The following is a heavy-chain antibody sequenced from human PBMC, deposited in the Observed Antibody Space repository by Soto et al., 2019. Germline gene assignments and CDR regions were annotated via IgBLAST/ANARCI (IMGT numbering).Heavy chain of an antibody. J-gene: IGHJ4*02. CDR1: GFTFSSYA. D-gene: IGHD3-22*01. V-gene: IGHV3-23*01. CDR3: VNYYDSSGYYMYYFDY. Sequence: QPGGSLRLSCAASGFTFSSYAMSWVRQAPGKGLEWVSAISGSGGSTYYADSVKGRFTISRDNSKSTLYLQMNSLRAEDTAVYYCVNYYDSSGYYMYYFDYWGQGTLVTVSS. CDR2: ISGSGGST.